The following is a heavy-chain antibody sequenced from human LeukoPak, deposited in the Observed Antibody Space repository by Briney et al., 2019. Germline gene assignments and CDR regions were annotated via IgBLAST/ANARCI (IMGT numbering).Heavy chain of an antibody. Sequence: ASVKVSCKASGYTFTGYHIHWVRQAPGQGLEWMGLIDPKGGGTNYLQKFQGRVTMTRDTSINTAYMELSRLRSDDTAVYYCAGDTGRDGYSFDYWGQGTLVTVSS. J-gene: IGHJ4*02. D-gene: IGHD5-24*01. CDR1: GYTFTGYH. CDR2: IDPKGGGT. CDR3: AGDTGRDGYSFDY. V-gene: IGHV1-2*02.